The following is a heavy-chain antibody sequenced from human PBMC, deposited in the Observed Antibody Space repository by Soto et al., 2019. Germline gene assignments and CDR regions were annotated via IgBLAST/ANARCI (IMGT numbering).Heavy chain of an antibody. CDR1: GYTFTSYA. Sequence: ASVKVSCKASGYTFTSYAMHWVRQAPGQRLEWMGWINAGNGNTKYSQKFQGRVTITMDTSASTAYMELSSLRSEDTAVYYCASFHYYDSSGYYIRGAFDIWGQGTMVTVSS. CDR2: INAGNGNT. V-gene: IGHV1-3*01. J-gene: IGHJ3*02. CDR3: ASFHYYDSSGYYIRGAFDI. D-gene: IGHD3-22*01.